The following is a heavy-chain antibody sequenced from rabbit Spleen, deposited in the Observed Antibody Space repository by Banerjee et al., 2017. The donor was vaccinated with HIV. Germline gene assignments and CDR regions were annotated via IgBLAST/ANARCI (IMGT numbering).Heavy chain of an antibody. Sequence: QEQLEESGGGLVKPEGSLTLTCTASGFSFSDRCVMCWVRQAPGKGLEWIACINAATGTAVYATWAKGRFTISRTSSTTVALKMTALTAADTATYFCARDLVGVIGWNFYLWGPGTLVTVS. CDR1: GFSFSDRCV. CDR3: ARDLVGVIGWNFYL. V-gene: IGHV1S45*01. CDR2: INAATGTA. D-gene: IGHD1-1*01. J-gene: IGHJ4*01.